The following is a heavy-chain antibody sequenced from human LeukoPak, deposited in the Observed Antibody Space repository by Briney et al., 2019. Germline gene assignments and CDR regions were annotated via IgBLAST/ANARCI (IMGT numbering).Heavy chain of an antibody. CDR3: ARGDEYTYGYFDY. CDR1: GFTFSTYW. Sequence: GGSLRLSCAASGFTFSTYWMHWVRQAPGKGLVWVSLINRGGSSTSYADSVKGRFTISRDNAKNTVYMQMNSLRAEDTAVYYCARGDEYTYGYFDYWGQGTLVTVSS. D-gene: IGHD5-18*01. V-gene: IGHV3-74*01. J-gene: IGHJ4*02. CDR2: INRGGSST.